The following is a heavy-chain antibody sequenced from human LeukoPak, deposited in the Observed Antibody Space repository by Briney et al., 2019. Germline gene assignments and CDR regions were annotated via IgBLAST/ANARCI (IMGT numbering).Heavy chain of an antibody. CDR2: ISGSGGST. CDR1: GFTFSSYG. Sequence: QAGGSLRLSCAASGFTFSSYGMSWVRQAPGKGLEWVSAISGSGGSTYYADSVKGRFTISRDNSKNTLYLQMNSLRAEDTAVYYCARGDYYGSGSRIAFDIWGQGTMVTVSS. V-gene: IGHV3-23*01. J-gene: IGHJ3*02. CDR3: ARGDYYGSGSRIAFDI. D-gene: IGHD3-10*01.